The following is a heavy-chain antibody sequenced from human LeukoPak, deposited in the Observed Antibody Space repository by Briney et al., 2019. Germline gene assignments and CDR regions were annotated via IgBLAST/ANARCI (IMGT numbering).Heavy chain of an antibody. CDR2: IIGSGSST. CDR1: GFTFSSYA. Sequence: GGSLRLSCAASGFTFSSYAMSWVRQAPGKGLEWVSAIIGSGSSTYYADSVKGRFTISRDNSKNTLFLQMNSLRAEDTAVYYCAKNRAQQLVLDFWGQGTLVTVSS. J-gene: IGHJ4*02. D-gene: IGHD6-13*01. V-gene: IGHV3-23*01. CDR3: AKNRAQQLVLDF.